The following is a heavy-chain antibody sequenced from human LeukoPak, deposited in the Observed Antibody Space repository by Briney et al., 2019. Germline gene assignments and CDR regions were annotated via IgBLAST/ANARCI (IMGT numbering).Heavy chain of an antibody. CDR2: IRSKAYGGTT. V-gene: IGHV3-49*03. Sequence: GGSLRLPCTASGFTFGDYAMSWFRQAPGKGLEWVGFIRSKAYGGTTEYAASVKGRFTISRDNAKNSLYLQMNSLRAEDTAVYYCARASAGVHAFDIWGQGTMVTVSS. CDR3: ARASAGVHAFDI. D-gene: IGHD6-19*01. CDR1: GFTFGDYA. J-gene: IGHJ3*02.